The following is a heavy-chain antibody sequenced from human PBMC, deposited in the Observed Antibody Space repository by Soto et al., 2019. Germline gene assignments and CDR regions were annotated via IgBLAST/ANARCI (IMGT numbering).Heavy chain of an antibody. Sequence: PAGSLRLSCAASGFAFSAYWMHWVRQAPGKGLVWVSRTNTDGTATTYADSVEGRFTISRDNAKNMLYLQMNSLRAEDTAVYYCTRGHYYGMDVWGQGTTVTVS. CDR2: TNTDGTAT. V-gene: IGHV3-74*03. CDR1: GFAFSAYW. CDR3: TRGHYYGMDV. J-gene: IGHJ6*02.